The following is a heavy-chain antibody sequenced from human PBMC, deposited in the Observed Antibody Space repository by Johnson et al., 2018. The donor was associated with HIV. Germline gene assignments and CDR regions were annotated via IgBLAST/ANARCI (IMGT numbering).Heavy chain of an antibody. CDR1: GFTVSSNY. V-gene: IGHV3-20*04. J-gene: IGHJ3*02. CDR2: INWNGGNT. CDR3: ARDFVAFGECTAFDI. D-gene: IGHD3-10*01. Sequence: VQLLESGGGVVRPGGSLRLSCAASGFTVSSNYMSWVRQAPGKGLEWVSGINWNGGNTGYVDSVKGRFTISSDNAKNSLYLQMNGLRAEDTAFYYCARDFVAFGECTAFDIWGQGTMVTVSS.